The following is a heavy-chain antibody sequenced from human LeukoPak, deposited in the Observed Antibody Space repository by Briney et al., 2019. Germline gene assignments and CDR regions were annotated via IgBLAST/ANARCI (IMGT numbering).Heavy chain of an antibody. D-gene: IGHD6-13*01. CDR2: ISGSGGST. CDR3: ASGSNSWYDEAN. Sequence: GGPLRLSCAASGFTFSSYAMSWVRQAPGKGLEWVSAISGSGGSTYYADSVKGRFTISRDNAKNSLYLQMNSLRAEDTAVYYCASGSNSWYDEANWGQGTLVTVSS. V-gene: IGHV3-23*01. CDR1: GFTFSSYA. J-gene: IGHJ4*02.